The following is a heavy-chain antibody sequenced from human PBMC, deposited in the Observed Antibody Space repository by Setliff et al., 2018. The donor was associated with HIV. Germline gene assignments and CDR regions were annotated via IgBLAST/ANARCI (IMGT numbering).Heavy chain of an antibody. CDR2: FIHSGNT. Sequence: SETLSLTCTVSGGSISSGSYYWNWIRQPAGKGLEWIGAFIHSGNTTYNPSVRSRVTTSMDSSMNQFSLKLTSVTAADTAVYYFARGLDYGNYVRYFDYWGQGTLVTVSS. D-gene: IGHD4-17*01. CDR3: ARGLDYGNYVRYFDY. J-gene: IGHJ4*02. V-gene: IGHV4-61*02. CDR1: GGSISSGSYY.